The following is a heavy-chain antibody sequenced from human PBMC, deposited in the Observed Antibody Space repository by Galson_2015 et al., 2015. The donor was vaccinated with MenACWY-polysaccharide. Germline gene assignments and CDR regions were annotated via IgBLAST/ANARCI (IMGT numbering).Heavy chain of an antibody. D-gene: IGHD6-25*01. J-gene: IGHJ3*01. CDR2: IGTAADT. Sequence: SLRLSCAASGFTFSSYDIHWVRQVTGKGLEWVTAIGTAADTYYSASVKGRLTISSENAKGSLYLQMTSLRAGDTAVYYCARESSGSHGAFDGWGQGTMVTVSS. CDR1: GFTFSSYD. V-gene: IGHV3-13*01. CDR3: ARESSGSHGAFDG.